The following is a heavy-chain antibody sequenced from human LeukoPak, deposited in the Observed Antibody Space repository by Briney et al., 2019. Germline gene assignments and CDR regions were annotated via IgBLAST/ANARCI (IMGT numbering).Heavy chain of an antibody. CDR2: INHNGNVN. CDR3: ARGGGLDV. J-gene: IGHJ6*02. CDR1: GFTFSKAW. V-gene: IGHV3-7*03. Sequence: GGSLRLSCAVSGFTFSKAWMNWARQAPGKGLEWVASINHNGNVNYYVDSVKGRSTISRDNAKNSLYLQMSNLRAEDTAVYFCARGGGLDVWGQGATVTVSS. D-gene: IGHD3-16*01.